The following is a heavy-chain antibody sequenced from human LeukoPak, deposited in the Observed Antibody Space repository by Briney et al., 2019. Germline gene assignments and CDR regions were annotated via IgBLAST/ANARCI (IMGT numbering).Heavy chain of an antibody. Sequence: ASVKVSCKASGYTFTSYYMHWVRQAPGQGLEWMGIINPSGGSTSYAQKFQGRVTMTRDMSTITVYMELSSLRSEDTAVYYCAREGPHYYDSSGYIDYWGQGTLVTVSS. V-gene: IGHV1-46*01. CDR1: GYTFTSYY. CDR3: AREGPHYYDSSGYIDY. D-gene: IGHD3-22*01. J-gene: IGHJ4*02. CDR2: INPSGGST.